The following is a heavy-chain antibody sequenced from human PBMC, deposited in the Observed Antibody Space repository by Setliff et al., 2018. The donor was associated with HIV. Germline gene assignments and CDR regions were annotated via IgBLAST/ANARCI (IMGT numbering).Heavy chain of an antibody. J-gene: IGHJ6*03. V-gene: IGHV3-48*01. CDR3: VTYSKLGAWNYMDV. CDR1: GFTFSTYN. Sequence: GGSLRLSCAASGFTFSTYNMHWARQTPGKGLEWVSYITSSGSATYYADAMKGRFTISRDNAKNSLYLQMNSLRAEDTAVYYCVTYSKLGAWNYMDVWGKGTTVTVSS. D-gene: IGHD2-15*01. CDR2: ITSSGSAT.